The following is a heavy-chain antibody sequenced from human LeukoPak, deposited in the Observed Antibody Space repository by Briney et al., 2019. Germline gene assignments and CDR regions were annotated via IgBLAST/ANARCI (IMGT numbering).Heavy chain of an antibody. Sequence: GSLRLSCAASGFTFTSHAMSWVRQAPGKGLEWVSVIYSGGSTYYADSVKGRFTISRDNSKNTVYLQMNSLRAEDTAVYYCARESSGWLQLFDYWGQGTLVTVSS. CDR2: IYSGGST. CDR3: ARESSGWLQLFDY. J-gene: IGHJ4*02. V-gene: IGHV3-66*01. D-gene: IGHD5-24*01. CDR1: GFTFTSHA.